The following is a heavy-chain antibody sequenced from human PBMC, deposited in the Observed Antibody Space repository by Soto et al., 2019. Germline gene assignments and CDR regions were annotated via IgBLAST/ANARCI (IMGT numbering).Heavy chain of an antibody. CDR2: ISAYNGNT. D-gene: IGHD6-19*01. J-gene: IGHJ3*02. CDR1: GYTFTSYG. Sequence: QVQLVQSGAEVKKPGASVKVSCKASGYTFTSYGISWVRQAPGQGLEWMGWISAYNGNTNYAQKLQGRVTMTTDTSTSTDYMELRSLRSDDTAVYYCARVEYSSGWYSAFDIWGQGTMVTVSS. V-gene: IGHV1-18*01. CDR3: ARVEYSSGWYSAFDI.